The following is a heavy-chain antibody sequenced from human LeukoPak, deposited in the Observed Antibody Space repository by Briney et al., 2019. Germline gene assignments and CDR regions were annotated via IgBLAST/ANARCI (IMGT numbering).Heavy chain of an antibody. CDR3: ARAIGPIVVVPAALLGGWFDP. V-gene: IGHV4-59*01. CDR1: GGSISSYY. Sequence: PSETLSPTCTVSGGSISSYYWSWIRQPPGKGLEWIGYIYYSGSTNYNPSLKSRVTISVDTSKNQFSLKLSSVTAADTAVYYCARAIGPIVVVPAALLGGWFDPWGQGTLVTVSS. CDR2: IYYSGST. J-gene: IGHJ5*02. D-gene: IGHD2-2*01.